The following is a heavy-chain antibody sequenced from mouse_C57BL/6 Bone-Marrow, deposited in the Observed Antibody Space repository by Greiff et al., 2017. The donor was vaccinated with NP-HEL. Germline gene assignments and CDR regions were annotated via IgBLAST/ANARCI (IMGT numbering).Heavy chain of an antibody. V-gene: IGHV1-7*01. D-gene: IGHD2-4*01. Sequence: QVQLQQSGAELVKPGASVKLSCKASGYTFTSYWMHWVKQRPGQGLEWIGYINPSSGYTKYNQKFKDKATLTADKSSSTAYMQLSSLTYEDSAVYYCARFSYDYDAWFAYWGQGTLVTVSA. CDR2: INPSSGYT. CDR1: GYTFTSYW. J-gene: IGHJ3*01. CDR3: ARFSYDYDAWFAY.